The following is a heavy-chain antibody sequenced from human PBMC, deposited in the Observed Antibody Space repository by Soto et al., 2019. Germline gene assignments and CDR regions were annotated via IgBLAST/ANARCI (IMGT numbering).Heavy chain of an antibody. D-gene: IGHD4-17*01. V-gene: IGHV3-23*01. J-gene: IGHJ2*01. CDR1: GFTFSSYA. CDR3: VKYQDTTTTVNNCWYFDL. Sequence: EVQLLESGGGLVQPGGSLRLSCAASGFTFSSYAMSWVRQAPGKGLEWVSGVSIRGGSTYYADAVKGRVTISRDTSKNTLYLQIHSLRAEDTAVYFCVKYQDTTTTVNNCWYFDLWGRGTLVTVSS. CDR2: VSIRGGST.